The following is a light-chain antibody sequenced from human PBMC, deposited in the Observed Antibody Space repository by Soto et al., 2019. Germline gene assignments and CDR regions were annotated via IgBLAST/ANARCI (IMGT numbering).Light chain of an antibody. J-gene: IGKJ4*01. V-gene: IGKV1-8*01. CDR2: AAS. CDR1: QGISSY. CDR3: QQYYSYPLT. Sequence: IQMTQSPSSLSASVGDRVTITCRASQGISSYLAWYQQKPGKAPKLLIYAASTLQSGVPSRFSGSGSGTDFTLTISCLQSEDFATYYCQQYYSYPLTFGGGTKVDIK.